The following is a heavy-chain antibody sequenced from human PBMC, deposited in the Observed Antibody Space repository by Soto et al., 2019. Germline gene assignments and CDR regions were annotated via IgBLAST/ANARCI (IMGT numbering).Heavy chain of an antibody. V-gene: IGHV4-59*01. CDR3: ARGRGGTYDAFDI. J-gene: IGHJ3*02. Sequence: QVQLRESGPGLVKPSETLSLTCTVSSGSIGTYFWSWIRQPPGKGLEWIGYIYYSGTTNYNPSLKRRVPIFLDTSKNQFSLRLSSVTAADTAVYYCARGRGGTYDAFDIWGQGTLVTVSS. CDR2: IYYSGTT. CDR1: SGSIGTYF. D-gene: IGHD1-26*01.